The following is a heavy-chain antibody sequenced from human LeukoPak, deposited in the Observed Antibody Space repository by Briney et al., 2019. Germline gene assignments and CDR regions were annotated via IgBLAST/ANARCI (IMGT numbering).Heavy chain of an antibody. CDR3: ARDTTVTTGGFDY. D-gene: IGHD4-17*01. CDR2: IKQDGSEK. J-gene: IGHJ4*02. Sequence: GGSLRLSCAASGFTFSSYWMSWVRQAPGKGLEGVANIKQDGSEKYYVDSVKGRFTISRDNAKNSLYLQMNSLRAEDTAVYYCARDTTVTTGGFDYWGQGTLVTVSS. CDR1: GFTFSSYW. V-gene: IGHV3-7*01.